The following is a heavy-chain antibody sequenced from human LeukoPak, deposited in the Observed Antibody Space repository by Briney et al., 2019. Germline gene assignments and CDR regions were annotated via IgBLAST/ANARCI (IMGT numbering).Heavy chain of an antibody. V-gene: IGHV4-39*01. CDR1: GGSISISSYY. CDR3: ARRHNYYYYMDV. Sequence: PSETLSLTCTVSGGSISISSYYWGWIRQPPGKGLEWIGSIYYSGSTYYNPSLKSRVTISVDTSKNQFSLKLSSVTAADTAVYYCARRHNYYYYMDVWGKGTTVTVSS. CDR2: IYYSGST. J-gene: IGHJ6*03.